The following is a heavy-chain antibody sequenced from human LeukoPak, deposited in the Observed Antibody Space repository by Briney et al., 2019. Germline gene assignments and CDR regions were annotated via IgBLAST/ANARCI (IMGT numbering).Heavy chain of an antibody. Sequence: PGGSLRLSCVASGFTFSNYGMNWVRKTPGKGLGRVVIIWFDRKNIDYADSVKGRFTISKDNSKNKLLLQMNGLRAEDTAAYYCSRDHDDYSFDYWGQGTLVTVSS. CDR2: IWFDRKNI. J-gene: IGHJ4*02. CDR3: SRDHDDYSFDY. V-gene: IGHV3-33*01. D-gene: IGHD4-17*01. CDR1: GFTFSNYG.